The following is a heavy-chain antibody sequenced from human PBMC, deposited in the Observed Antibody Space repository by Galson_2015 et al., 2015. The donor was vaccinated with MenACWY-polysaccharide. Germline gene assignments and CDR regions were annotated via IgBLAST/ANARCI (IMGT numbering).Heavy chain of an antibody. J-gene: IGHJ4*02. V-gene: IGHV6-1*01. D-gene: IGHD6-13*01. CDR2: TYYRSKWYR. CDR3: ARTCPPYSRTWYECFDY. CDR1: GDSVSSHSAA. Sequence: CAISGDSVSSHSAAWNWIRQSPSRGLEWLGRTYYRSKWYRDYPVSVKSRITINPDTSKNQFSLQLNSVTPDDTALYYCARTCPPYSRTWYECFDYWDQGTLVTVSS.